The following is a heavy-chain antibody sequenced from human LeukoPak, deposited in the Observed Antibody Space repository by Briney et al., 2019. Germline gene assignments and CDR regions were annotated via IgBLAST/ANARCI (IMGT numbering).Heavy chain of an antibody. CDR1: GGSVGSAGYY. V-gene: IGHV4-61*08. D-gene: IGHD1-26*01. CDR2: IYYIRNT. CDR3: ARTQSQSGSYRYYFSY. J-gene: IGHJ4*02. Sequence: SETLSLTCTVSGGSVGSAGYYWSWIRQPPGGGLEWIGYIYYIRNTNYNPSLKSRVTMSLDPSKNQFSLKLNSVTAADTAVYYCARTQSQSGSYRYYFSYWGQGTLVTVSS.